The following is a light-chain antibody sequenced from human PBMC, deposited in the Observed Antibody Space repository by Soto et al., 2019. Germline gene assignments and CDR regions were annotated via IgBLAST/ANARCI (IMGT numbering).Light chain of an antibody. J-gene: IGKJ4*01. CDR3: QQYGSSPLT. V-gene: IGKV3-20*01. CDR2: GAS. CDR1: QSLSSRN. Sequence: EIVLTQSPGTLSLSPGERATLSCRASQSLSSRNLAWYQQKPGPAPRPLIYGASSRATGIPDRFSGSGSGTDFTLTISRLEPEDFAVYYCQQYGSSPLTFGGGTKVDI.